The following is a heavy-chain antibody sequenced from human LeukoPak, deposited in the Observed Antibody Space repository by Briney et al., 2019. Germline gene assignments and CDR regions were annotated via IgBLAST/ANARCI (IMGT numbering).Heavy chain of an antibody. CDR1: GFTFSNAW. J-gene: IGHJ6*02. CDR3: TTETVTTGFYYYYGMDV. V-gene: IGHV3-15*01. D-gene: IGHD4-17*01. Sequence: GGSLRLSCAASGFTFSNAWMSWVRQAPGKGLEWVGRIKSKTDGGTTDYAAPVKGRFTISRDDSKNTLYQQMNSLKTEDTAVYYCTTETVTTGFYYYYGMDVWGQGTTVTVSS. CDR2: IKSKTDGGTT.